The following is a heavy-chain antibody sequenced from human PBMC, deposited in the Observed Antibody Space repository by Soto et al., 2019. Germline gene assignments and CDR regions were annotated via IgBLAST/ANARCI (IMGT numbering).Heavy chain of an antibody. CDR2: INHSGST. J-gene: IGHJ6*02. Sequence: SETLSLTCAVYGGSFSGYYWSWIRQPPGKGLEWIGEINHSGSTNYNPSLKSRVTISVDTSKNQFSLKLSSVTAADTAVYYCARGRGRSFTHYYYGMDVWGQGTTVTVSS. CDR3: ARGRGRSFTHYYYGMDV. CDR1: GGSFSGYY. D-gene: IGHD3-10*01. V-gene: IGHV4-34*01.